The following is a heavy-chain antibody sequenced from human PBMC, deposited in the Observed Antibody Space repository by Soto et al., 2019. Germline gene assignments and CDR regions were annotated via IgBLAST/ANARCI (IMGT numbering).Heavy chain of an antibody. V-gene: IGHV1-69*13. CDR3: ARDSYDGTVTPFPRFYYYGMDV. CDR2: IIPIFGTA. J-gene: IGHJ6*02. Sequence: SVKVSCKASGGTFSSYAISWVRQAPGQGLEWMGGIIPIFGTANYAQKFQGRVTITADESTSTAYMELSSLRSEDTAVYYCARDSYDGTVTPFPRFYYYGMDVWGQGTTVTVSS. CDR1: GGTFSSYA. D-gene: IGHD4-4*01.